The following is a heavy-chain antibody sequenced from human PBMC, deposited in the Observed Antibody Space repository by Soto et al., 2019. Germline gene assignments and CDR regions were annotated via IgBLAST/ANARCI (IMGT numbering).Heavy chain of an antibody. CDR2: ISYDGSNK. CDR1: GFTFSSYA. Sequence: VQLVESGGGVVQPGRSLRLSCAASGFTFSSYAMHWVRQAPGKGLEWVAVISYDGSNKYYADSVKGRFTISRDNSQITLYLQMDSLRAEQTAVYYCARDSIVAINWEVYWGQGTLVNVS. V-gene: IGHV3-30-3*01. D-gene: IGHD5-12*01. CDR3: ARDSIVAINWEVY. J-gene: IGHJ4*02.